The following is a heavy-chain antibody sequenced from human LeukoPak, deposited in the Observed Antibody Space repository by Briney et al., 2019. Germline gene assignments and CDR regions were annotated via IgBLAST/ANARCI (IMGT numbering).Heavy chain of an antibody. CDR1: GGSFSGYY. CDR2: INHSGST. CDR3: ARGGRRRQHDYSRAFDI. V-gene: IGHV4-34*01. J-gene: IGHJ3*02. Sequence: PSETLSLTCAVYGGSFSGYYWSWIRQPPGKGLEWIGEINHSGSTNYNPSLKSRVIISVDTSKNQFSLKLSSVTAADTAVYYCARGGRRRQHDYSRAFDIWGQGTMVTVSS. D-gene: IGHD2-15*01.